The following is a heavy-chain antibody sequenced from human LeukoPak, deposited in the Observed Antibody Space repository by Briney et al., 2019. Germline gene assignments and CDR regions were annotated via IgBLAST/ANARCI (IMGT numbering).Heavy chain of an antibody. J-gene: IGHJ4*02. CDR3: AKLREQWPNYFDY. CDR2: ISNNGGYT. V-gene: IGHV3-23*01. CDR1: GFTFSSSA. Sequence: GGSLRLSCAASGFTFSSSAMSWVRQAPGKGLEWVSAISNNGGYTYYADSVQGRFTISRDNSKSTLCLQMNSLRAEDTAVYYCAKLREQWPNYFDYWGQGTLVTVSS. D-gene: IGHD6-19*01.